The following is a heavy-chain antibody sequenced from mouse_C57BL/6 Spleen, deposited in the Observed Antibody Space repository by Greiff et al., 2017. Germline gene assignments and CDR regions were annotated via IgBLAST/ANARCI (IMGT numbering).Heavy chain of an antibody. V-gene: IGHV1-69*01. CDR3: ARRGYYFDY. CDR1: GYTFTSYW. CDR2: IDPSDSYT. J-gene: IGHJ2*01. Sequence: VQLQQPGAELVMPGASVKLSCKASGYTFTSYWMHWVKQRPGPGLEWIGEIDPSDSYTNYNQKVKGKSTLTEDKSSSTAYMELRSLTSEDSAVYYCARRGYYFDYWGQGTTLTVSS.